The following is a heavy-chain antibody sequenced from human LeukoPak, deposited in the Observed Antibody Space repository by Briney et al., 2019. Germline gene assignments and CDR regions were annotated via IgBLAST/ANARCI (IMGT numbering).Heavy chain of an antibody. Sequence: NPGGSLRLSCSASGFTFSSYAMHWVRQAPGKGLEWVSLISADGGSTFSADSVKGRFSISRDNSKNSLYLQMNSLRSEDTAMYYCAKESGKFDYWGQGTLVAVSS. CDR1: GFTFSSYA. CDR2: ISADGGST. V-gene: IGHV3-43*02. CDR3: AKESGKFDY. J-gene: IGHJ4*02.